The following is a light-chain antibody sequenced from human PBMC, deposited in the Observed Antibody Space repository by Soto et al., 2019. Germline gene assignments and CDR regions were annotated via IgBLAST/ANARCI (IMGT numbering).Light chain of an antibody. CDR2: EVS. J-gene: IGLJ3*02. V-gene: IGLV2-14*01. CDR3: NSYTSGSAWV. Sequence: QSALTQPASVSGSPGQSITISCTGTSSDVGGYDYVSWYQQHPGKTPKLIIYEVSNRPSGISNRFSGSKSAYTASLTISGLQTEDEADYYCNSYTSGSAWVFGGGTKVTVL. CDR1: SSDVGGYDY.